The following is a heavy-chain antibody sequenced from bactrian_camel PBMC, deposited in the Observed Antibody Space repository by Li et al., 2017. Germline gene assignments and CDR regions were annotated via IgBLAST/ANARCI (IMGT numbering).Heavy chain of an antibody. D-gene: IGHD1*01. CDR1: GDSFVYNTYC. CDR3: AARDSRACTILPEYAY. Sequence: HVQLVESGGGSVQAGGSLRLSCVASGDSFVYNTYCMAWFRQAPGQEREGVATINSDGSTTYADFVKGRFTISRDNANNALYLQMDNLKPEDTAMYYCAARDSRACTILPEYAYWGQGTQVTVS. V-gene: IGHV3S53*01. J-gene: IGHJ4*01. CDR2: INSDGST.